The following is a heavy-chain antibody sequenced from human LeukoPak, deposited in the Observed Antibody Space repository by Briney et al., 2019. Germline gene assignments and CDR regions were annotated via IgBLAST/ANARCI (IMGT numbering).Heavy chain of an antibody. CDR3: ARCICCSGGSCSLDSYFDF. V-gene: IGHV1-46*01. D-gene: IGHD2-15*01. CDR1: GCTFTNYC. J-gene: IGHJ4*02. Sequence: ASVTVSCKASGCTFTNYCIHWVRQAPGQGLEWMGLINPSGGTTSSAQKFQGRVTITRDTSTSTVYMELSSLRSEDTAVYYCARCICCSGGSCSLDSYFDFWGQGTLVTVSS. CDR2: INPSGGTT.